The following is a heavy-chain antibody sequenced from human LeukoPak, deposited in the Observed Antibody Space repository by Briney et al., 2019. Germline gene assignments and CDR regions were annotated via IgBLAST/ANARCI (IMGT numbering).Heavy chain of an antibody. Sequence: GGSLRLSCEASGFTFRIYGMSWVRQGPGKGLEWVSGISGRGGETDYADFVKGRFTISRDNSKNTLFLQMNSLRAEDTAVYYCAKDLKGLYDYVRGSYAIDIWGHGTMVTVSS. D-gene: IGHD3-16*01. CDR1: GFTFRIYG. CDR2: ISGRGGET. V-gene: IGHV3-23*01. CDR3: AKDLKGLYDYVRGSYAIDI. J-gene: IGHJ3*02.